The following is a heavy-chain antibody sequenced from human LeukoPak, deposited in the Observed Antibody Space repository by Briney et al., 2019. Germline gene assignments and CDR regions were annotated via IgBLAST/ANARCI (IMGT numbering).Heavy chain of an antibody. D-gene: IGHD6-19*01. Sequence: GGSLRLSCAASEFTFTTPGMSWARQAPGKGLEWVSAVVGSGDTTYYADSVKGRFTISRDNAKNSLYLQMNSLRAEDTAVYYCARDGAYGSGWSDYWGQGTLVTVSS. CDR3: ARDGAYGSGWSDY. V-gene: IGHV3-23*01. CDR1: EFTFTTPG. CDR2: VVGSGDTT. J-gene: IGHJ4*02.